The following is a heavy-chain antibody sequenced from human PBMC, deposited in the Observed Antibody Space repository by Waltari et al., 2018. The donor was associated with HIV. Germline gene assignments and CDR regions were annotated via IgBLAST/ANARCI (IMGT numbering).Heavy chain of an antibody. CDR1: GFTFSSYG. D-gene: IGHD3-16*01. V-gene: IGHV3-30*18. CDR3: AKSMPGLGLGAFDI. Sequence: QVQLVESGGGVVQPGRSLRLSCAASGFTFSSYGMHWVRQAPGKGLEGVAVISFEGSKKYDADSVKGRFTISRDNSKNTLYLQMNSLRPEDTAVFYCAKSMPGLGLGAFDIWGQGTMVTVSS. CDR2: ISFEGSKK. J-gene: IGHJ3*02.